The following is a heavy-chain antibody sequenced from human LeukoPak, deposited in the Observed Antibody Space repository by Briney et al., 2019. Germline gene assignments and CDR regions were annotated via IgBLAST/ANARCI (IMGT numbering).Heavy chain of an antibody. Sequence: SVKVSCKASGGTFSSYAISWVRQAPGQGLEWMGRIIPILGIANYAQKFQGRVTITADKSTSTAYMELSSLRSKDTAVYYCARYNTPYYYDSSGYAFDYWGQGTLVTVSS. D-gene: IGHD3-22*01. CDR2: IIPILGIA. CDR1: GGTFSSYA. V-gene: IGHV1-69*04. CDR3: ARYNTPYYYDSSGYAFDY. J-gene: IGHJ4*02.